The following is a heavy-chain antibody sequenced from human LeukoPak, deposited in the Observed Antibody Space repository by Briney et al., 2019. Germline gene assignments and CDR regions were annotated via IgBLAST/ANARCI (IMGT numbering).Heavy chain of an antibody. Sequence: SVKVSCKASGGTFSSDAINWVRQAPGQGLEWMGGIMPIFGTANYAQKCQGRVTITTDESTSTAYMELSSLRSEDTAVYYCARAYSSSWYYYYYMDVWGKGTTVTVSS. CDR1: GGTFSSDA. CDR2: IMPIFGTA. CDR3: ARAYSSSWYYYYYMDV. J-gene: IGHJ6*03. V-gene: IGHV1-69*05. D-gene: IGHD6-13*01.